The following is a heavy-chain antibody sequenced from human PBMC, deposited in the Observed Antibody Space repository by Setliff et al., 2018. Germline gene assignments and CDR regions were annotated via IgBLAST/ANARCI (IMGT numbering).Heavy chain of an antibody. CDR3: ARVAQYSSPSLYYYYYGMDV. CDR2: IYYSGST. J-gene: IGHJ6*02. D-gene: IGHD6-6*01. V-gene: IGHV4-39*07. CDR1: GGSISSSSYY. Sequence: SETLSLTCTVSGGSISSSSYYWGWIRQPPGKGLEWIGSIYYSGSTYYNPSLKSRVTISVDTSKNQFSLRLSSVTAAGTAVYYCARVAQYSSPSLYYYYYGMDVWGQGTTVTVSS.